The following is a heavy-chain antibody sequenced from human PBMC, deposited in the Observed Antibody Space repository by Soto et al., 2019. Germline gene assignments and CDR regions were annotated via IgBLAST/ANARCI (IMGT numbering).Heavy chain of an antibody. V-gene: IGHV1-69*13. CDR1: GGTFSSYA. CDR2: IIPIFGTA. D-gene: IGHD4-17*01. CDR3: ARETGDYGDYVRAFDI. Sequence: SVKVSCQASGGTFSSYAISWVRQAPRQGLEWMGGIIPIFGTANYAQKCQGRVTITADESTSTAYMERSSLKSEDTAVYYCARETGDYGDYVRAFDIWGQGTMVTVSS. J-gene: IGHJ3*02.